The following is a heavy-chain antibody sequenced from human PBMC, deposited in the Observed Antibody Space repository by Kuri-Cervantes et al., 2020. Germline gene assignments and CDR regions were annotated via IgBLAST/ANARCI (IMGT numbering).Heavy chain of an antibody. CDR1: GYSISSGYY. CDR3: ARRHTELRLGELYWFDP. D-gene: IGHD3-16*01. V-gene: IGHV4-38-2*01. CDR2: IYHSGST. J-gene: IGHJ5*02. Sequence: GSLRLSCAVSGYSISSGYYWGWIRQPPGKGLEWIGSIYHSGSTNSNPSLKSRVTISVDRSKNQFSLKLRSVTAADTAVYYCARRHTELRLGELYWFDPWGQGTLVTVSS.